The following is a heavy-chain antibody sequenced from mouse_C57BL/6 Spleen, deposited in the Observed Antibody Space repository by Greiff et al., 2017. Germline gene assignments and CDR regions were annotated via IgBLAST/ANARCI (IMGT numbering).Heavy chain of an antibody. Sequence: QVQLQQPGTELVKPGASVKLSCKASGYTFTSYWMHWVKQRPGQGLEWIGNINPSNGGTNYNEKFKSKATLTVDNAASTAYMQLSSLTSEDSAVYYCAGIYYDYDFDYWGQGTTLTVSS. J-gene: IGHJ2*01. CDR2: INPSNGGT. D-gene: IGHD2-4*01. CDR1: GYTFTSYW. V-gene: IGHV1-53*01. CDR3: AGIYYDYDFDY.